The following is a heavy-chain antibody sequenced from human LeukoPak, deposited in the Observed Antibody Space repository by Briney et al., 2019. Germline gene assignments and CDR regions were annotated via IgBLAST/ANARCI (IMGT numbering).Heavy chain of an antibody. CDR1: GGSISSGGYY. V-gene: IGHV4-31*03. Sequence: SETLSLTCTVSGGSISSGGYYWSWIRQHPGKGLEWIGYIYYSGSTNYNPSLKSRVTISVDTSKNQFSLKLSSVTAADTAVYYCARVHYYDNFFDYWGQGTLVTVS. J-gene: IGHJ4*02. CDR3: ARVHYYDNFFDY. CDR2: IYYSGST. D-gene: IGHD3-22*01.